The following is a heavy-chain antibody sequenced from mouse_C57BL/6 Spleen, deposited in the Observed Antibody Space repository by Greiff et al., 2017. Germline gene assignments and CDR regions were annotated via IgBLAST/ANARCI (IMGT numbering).Heavy chain of an antibody. D-gene: IGHD1-1*02. V-gene: IGHV1-69*01. CDR2: IDPSDSYT. CDR1: GYTFTSYW. CDR3: ARVPHGDYAMDD. J-gene: IGHJ4*01. Sequence: QVQLQQPGAELVMPGASVKLSCKASGYTFTSYWMHWVKQRPGQGLEWIGEIDPSDSYTNYNQKFKGKSTLTVDKSSSTAYMQLSSLTSEDSAVYFCARVPHGDYAMDDWGQGTPVTASS.